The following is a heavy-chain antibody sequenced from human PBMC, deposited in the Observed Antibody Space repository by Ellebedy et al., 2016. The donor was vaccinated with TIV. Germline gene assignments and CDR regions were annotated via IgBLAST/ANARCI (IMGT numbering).Heavy chain of an antibody. V-gene: IGHV3-7*03. Sequence: GESLKISCAASGFTFSSYWMSWVRQAPGKGLEWVANIKQDGREKYYVDSVKGRFTISIDNAKNSLYLQMNSLRSDDTAVYYCARYSSGWYVVNYWGQGTLVTVSS. CDR3: ARYSSGWYVVNY. D-gene: IGHD6-19*01. J-gene: IGHJ4*02. CDR2: IKQDGREK. CDR1: GFTFSSYW.